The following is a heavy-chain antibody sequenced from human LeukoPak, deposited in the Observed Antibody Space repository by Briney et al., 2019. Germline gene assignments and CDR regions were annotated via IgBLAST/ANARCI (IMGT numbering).Heavy chain of an antibody. CDR2: INPSGGST. V-gene: IGHV1-46*01. J-gene: IGHJ3*02. CDR3: AIAGTSDAFDI. D-gene: IGHD1-26*01. CDR1: GYTFTSYY. Sequence: ASAKVSCKASGYTFTSYYMHWLRQAPGQGLEWMGIINPSGGSTSYAQKFQGRVTMTRDTSTSTVYMELSSLRSEDTAVYYCAIAGTSDAFDIWGQGTMVTVSS.